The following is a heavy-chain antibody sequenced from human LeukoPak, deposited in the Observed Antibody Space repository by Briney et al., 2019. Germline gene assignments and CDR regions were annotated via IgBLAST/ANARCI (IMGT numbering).Heavy chain of an antibody. Sequence: SETLSLTCTVSGGSISRDYWSWIRQPPGKGLEWIGYIDYAGRTNYNPSLKSRVTISVDTSRNQFSLKLSSVTAADTAVYYCARDRPGGSSLDYWGQGTLVTVSS. CDR2: IDYAGRT. CDR3: ARDRPGGSSLDY. D-gene: IGHD6-13*01. CDR1: GGSISRDY. V-gene: IGHV4-59*01. J-gene: IGHJ4*02.